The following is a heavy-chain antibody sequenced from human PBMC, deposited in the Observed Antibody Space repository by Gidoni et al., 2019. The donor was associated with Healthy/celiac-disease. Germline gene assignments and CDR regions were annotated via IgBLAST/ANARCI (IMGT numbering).Heavy chain of an antibody. V-gene: IGHV3-33*01. CDR1: GFTFSSYG. Sequence: QVQLVESGGGVVQPGRSLRLSCAPSGFTFSSYGMHWVRQAPGKGLEWVAVRWYDGSNKYYADSVKGRFTISRDNSKNTLYLQMNSLRAEDTAVYYCARDSDSGRMDFDIWGQGTMVTVSS. CDR2: RWYDGSNK. J-gene: IGHJ3*02. CDR3: ARDSDSGRMDFDI. D-gene: IGHD2-15*01.